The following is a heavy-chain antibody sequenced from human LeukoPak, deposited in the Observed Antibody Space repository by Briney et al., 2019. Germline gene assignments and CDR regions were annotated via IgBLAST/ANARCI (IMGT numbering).Heavy chain of an antibody. CDR1: GGTFSSYV. CDR2: IIPIFGTA. V-gene: IGHV1-69*06. J-gene: IGHJ2*01. CDR3: TGSSDWYFDL. D-gene: IGHD1-14*01. Sequence: ASVKVSCKASGGTFSSYVINWVRQAPGQGLEWMGGIIPIFGTANYAQKFQGRVTVTADKSTSTAYMELSSLRSEDTAVYYCTGSSDWYFDLWGRGTLVTVSS.